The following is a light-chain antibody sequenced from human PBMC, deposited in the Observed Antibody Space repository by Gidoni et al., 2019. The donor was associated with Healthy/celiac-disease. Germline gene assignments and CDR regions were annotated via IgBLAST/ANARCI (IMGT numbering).Light chain of an antibody. J-gene: IGLJ2*01. CDR1: SSNIGSNY. Sequence: QSVLTQPPSASGTPGQRVTISCSGSSSNIGSNYVYWYQQCPKTAPKLLIYRNNQRPAGVPDRFSGSKSGTSASLAISGLRSEDEADYYCAAWDDSLSGHVVFGGGTKLPVL. CDR2: RNN. CDR3: AAWDDSLSGHVV. V-gene: IGLV1-47*01.